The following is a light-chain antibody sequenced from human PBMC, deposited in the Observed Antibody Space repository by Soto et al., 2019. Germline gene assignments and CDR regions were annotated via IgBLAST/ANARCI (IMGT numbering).Light chain of an antibody. CDR2: AAS. CDR1: QSVISNY. J-gene: IGKJ1*01. CDR3: QQYGSSLTWT. V-gene: IGKV3-20*01. Sequence: EVVLTQSPGTVSLSPGERVTLSCRASQSVISNYLAWYQQRPGQAPRLLIYAASSRATGIPDRFSGSGSVTDFTLSISRLEPEDFAVYYYQQYGSSLTWTCGQGTKVE.